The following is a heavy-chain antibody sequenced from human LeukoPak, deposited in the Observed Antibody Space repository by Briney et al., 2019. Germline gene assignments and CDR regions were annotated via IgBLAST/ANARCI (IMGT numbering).Heavy chain of an antibody. CDR3: ARDFHKGHFYYYMDV. V-gene: IGHV4-61*02. J-gene: IGHJ6*03. CDR2: ISTSGST. CDR1: GGSINSGSYY. Sequence: PSQTLSLTCTVSGGSINSGSYYWSWIRQPAGKGLEWIGRISTSGSTNYNPSLKSRVTISVDTSKNQFSLKLTSVTAADTAVYYCARDFHKGHFYYYMDVWGKGTTVIVSS.